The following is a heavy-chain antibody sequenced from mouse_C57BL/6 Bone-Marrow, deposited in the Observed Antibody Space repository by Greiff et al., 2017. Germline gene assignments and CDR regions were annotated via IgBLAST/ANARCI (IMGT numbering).Heavy chain of an antibody. CDR2: IWSGGST. CDR3: ACYYYGSSLYAMDY. Sequence: QVQLQQSGPGLVQPSQSLSITCTVSGFSLTSYGVHWVRPSPGKGLEWLGVIWSGGSTDYNAAFISRLSISKDNSKSQVFFKMNSLQADDTAIYYCACYYYGSSLYAMDYWGQGTSVTVSS. J-gene: IGHJ4*01. D-gene: IGHD1-1*01. V-gene: IGHV2-2*01. CDR1: GFSLTSYG.